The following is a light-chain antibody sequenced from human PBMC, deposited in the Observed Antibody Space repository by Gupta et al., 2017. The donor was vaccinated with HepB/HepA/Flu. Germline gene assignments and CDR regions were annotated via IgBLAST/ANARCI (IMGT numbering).Light chain of an antibody. Sequence: QSALTQPASVSGSPGQSITISCTGTSSDVGGFNYVSWYQHHPGKAPKLLIYAVSDRPSGVSNRFSGSKSGSTASLTIPGLQAEDEADYFCCSYASSTIPYVFGGGTKVTVL. J-gene: IGLJ1*01. V-gene: IGLV2-14*03. CDR2: AVS. CDR1: SSDVGGFNY. CDR3: CSYASSTIPYV.